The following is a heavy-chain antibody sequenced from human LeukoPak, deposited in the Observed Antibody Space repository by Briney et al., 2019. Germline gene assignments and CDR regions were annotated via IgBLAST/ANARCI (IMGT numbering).Heavy chain of an antibody. V-gene: IGHV4-34*01. Sequence: SETLSLTCAVYGGSFSGYYWSWLRQPPGKGLEWIGEINHSGSTNYNPSLKSRVTISVDTSKNQFSLKLSSVTAADTAVYYCARRRIGKPYDYWGQGTLVTVSS. CDR3: ARRRIGKPYDY. J-gene: IGHJ4*02. CDR2: INHSGST. D-gene: IGHD1-26*01. CDR1: GGSFSGYY.